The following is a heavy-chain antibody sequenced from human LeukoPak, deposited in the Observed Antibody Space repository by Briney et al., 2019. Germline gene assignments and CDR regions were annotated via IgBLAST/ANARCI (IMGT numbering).Heavy chain of an antibody. J-gene: IGHJ5*02. Sequence: PGGSLRLSCAASGFTFSSYSMNWVRQAPGKGLEWVSSISSSSSYIYYADSVKGRFTISRDNAKNSLYLQMNSLRAEDTAVYYCAREPQLELLGESWGQGTLVTVSS. V-gene: IGHV3-21*01. CDR1: GFTFSSYS. D-gene: IGHD1-7*01. CDR2: ISSSSSYI. CDR3: AREPQLELLGES.